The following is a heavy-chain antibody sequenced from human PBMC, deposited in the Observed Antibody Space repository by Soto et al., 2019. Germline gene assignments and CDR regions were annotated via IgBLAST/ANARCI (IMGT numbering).Heavy chain of an antibody. Sequence: PSETLSLTCAVSGGSISSGGYSWSWIRQPPGKGLEWIGYIYHSGSTYYNPSLKSRVTISVDRSKNQFSLKLSSVTAADTAVYYCARDYDSSGLSYWGQGTLVTVSS. D-gene: IGHD3-22*01. CDR2: IYHSGST. CDR1: GGSISSGGYS. CDR3: ARDYDSSGLSY. J-gene: IGHJ4*02. V-gene: IGHV4-30-2*01.